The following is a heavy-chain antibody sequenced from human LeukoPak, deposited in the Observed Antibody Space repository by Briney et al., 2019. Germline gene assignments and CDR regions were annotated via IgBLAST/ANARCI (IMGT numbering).Heavy chain of an antibody. CDR1: GYTFTSYG. D-gene: IGHD3-9*01. CDR3: ATSLRGYFDWLSPFDY. V-gene: IGHV1-18*01. J-gene: IGHJ4*02. CDR2: ISAYIGNT. Sequence: ASVKVSCKASGYTFTSYGISWVRQAPGQGLEWMGWISAYIGNTNYAQKLQGRVTMTTDTSTSTAYMELRSLRSDDTAVYYCATSLRGYFDWLSPFDYWGQGTLVTVSS.